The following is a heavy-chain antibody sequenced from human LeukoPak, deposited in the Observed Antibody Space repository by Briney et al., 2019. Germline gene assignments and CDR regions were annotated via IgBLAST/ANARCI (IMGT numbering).Heavy chain of an antibody. V-gene: IGHV4-31*03. CDR1: GGSISSGCDY. CDR3: ARGDNWYGGVYYYYGMDV. D-gene: IGHD3-16*01. J-gene: IGHJ6*02. CDR2: IYYSGST. Sequence: PLQTLSLTCTVSGGSISSGCDYWSWIRQHPGKGLAGIGYIYYSGSTYYNPSLKSRVTISVDTSKNQFSLKLSSVTAADTAVYYCARGDNWYGGVYYYYGMDVWGQGTTVTVSS.